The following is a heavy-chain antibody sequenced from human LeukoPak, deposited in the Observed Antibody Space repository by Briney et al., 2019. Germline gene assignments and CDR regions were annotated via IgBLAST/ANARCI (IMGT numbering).Heavy chain of an antibody. CDR3: ARSWSGGGGALRY. Sequence: PGGSLRLSCAASGSTFSSYGMSWVRQAPGKGLEWVSTISGNGASTYHADSVKGRFTISRDNSKNTLYLQMNSLRAEDTAVYYCARSWSGGGGALRYWGQGTLVTVSS. J-gene: IGHJ4*02. V-gene: IGHV3-23*01. CDR2: ISGNGAST. CDR1: GSTFSSYG. D-gene: IGHD3-16*01.